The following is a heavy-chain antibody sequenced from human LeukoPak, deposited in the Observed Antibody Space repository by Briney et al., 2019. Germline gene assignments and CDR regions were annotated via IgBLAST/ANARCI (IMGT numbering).Heavy chain of an antibody. D-gene: IGHD6-6*01. V-gene: IGHV3-43*01. Sequence: SGGSLRLSCAASGFTFDDYTMHWVRQAPGKGLEWVSLISWDGGSTYYADSVKGRFTISRDNSKNSLYLQMNSLRTEDTDLYYCAKHSSSSSWQNGIDYWGEGTLVTVSS. CDR1: GFTFDDYT. CDR2: ISWDGGST. CDR3: AKHSSSSSWQNGIDY. J-gene: IGHJ4*02.